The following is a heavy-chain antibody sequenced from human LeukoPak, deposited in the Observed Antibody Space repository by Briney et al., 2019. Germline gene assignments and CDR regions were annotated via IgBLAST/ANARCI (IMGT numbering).Heavy chain of an antibody. CDR1: GYSISSGYY. Sequence: SETLSLTCTVSGYSISSGYYWGWIRQPPGKGLEWIGSIYHSGSTYYNPSLKSRVTISVDTSKNQFSLKLSSVTAADTAVYYCARDLVKTRWYFDYWGQGTLVTVSS. D-gene: IGHD4-23*01. CDR2: IYHSGST. V-gene: IGHV4-38-2*02. CDR3: ARDLVKTRWYFDY. J-gene: IGHJ4*02.